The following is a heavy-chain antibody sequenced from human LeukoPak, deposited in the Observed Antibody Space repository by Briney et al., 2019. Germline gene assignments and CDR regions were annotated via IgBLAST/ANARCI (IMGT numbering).Heavy chain of an antibody. CDR2: IYLGGSDS. CDR3: ARRRHGSSWYYFDY. CDR1: GYSITSYW. Sequence: GESLKISCKASGYSITSYWIGWVRQMPEKGLEWVGNIYLGGSDSRYRPSFQGQVTISADKSISTAYLQWSSLKASDTAIYYCARRRHGSSWYYFDYWGQRTLVTVSS. J-gene: IGHJ4*02. D-gene: IGHD6-13*01. V-gene: IGHV5-51*01.